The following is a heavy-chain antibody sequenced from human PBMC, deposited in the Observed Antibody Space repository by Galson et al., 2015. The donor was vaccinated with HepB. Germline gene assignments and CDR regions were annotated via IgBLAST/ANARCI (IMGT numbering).Heavy chain of an antibody. D-gene: IGHD2-2*01. CDR1: GYTLTKYA. V-gene: IGHV1-18*01. J-gene: IGHJ4*02. Sequence: SVKVSCKASGYTLTKYATSWVRQAPGQGLEWMGWISGYSGNTYYAQKFQGRVIMTTDTSTSTAYLELRSLRSDDTAVYYCARVKGCSSTSCPGGYIDYWGQGTLVTVSP. CDR3: ARVKGCSSTSCPGGYIDY. CDR2: ISGYSGNT.